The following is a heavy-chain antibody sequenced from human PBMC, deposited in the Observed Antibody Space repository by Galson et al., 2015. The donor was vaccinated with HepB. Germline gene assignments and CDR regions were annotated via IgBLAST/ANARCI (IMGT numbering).Heavy chain of an antibody. CDR3: ARAAKWHYDFWSGYLSGSWFDP. CDR1: GYTFTSYD. J-gene: IGHJ5*02. CDR2: MNPNSGKT. V-gene: IGHV1-8*01. Sequence: SVKVSCKASGYTFTSYDINWVRQATGQGLGWMGWMNPNSGKTGYAQKFQGRVTMTRDTSIGTAYMELSSLRPEDTAVYYCARAAKWHYDFWSGYLSGSWFDPWGQGTLVTVSS. D-gene: IGHD3-3*01.